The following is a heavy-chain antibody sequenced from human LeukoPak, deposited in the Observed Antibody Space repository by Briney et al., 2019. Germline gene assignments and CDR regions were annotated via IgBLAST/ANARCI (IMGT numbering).Heavy chain of an antibody. CDR3: VRARAGGLDY. Sequence: PERSLRLSCAASGFTFRHYAVHWVRQAPGRGLEWVAVLSFDGAHKYYAEFVKGRFTISRDNSNNTLFLQMDSLRIEDTALYYCVRARAGGLDYWGQGTLVTVSS. D-gene: IGHD3-10*01. V-gene: IGHV3-30*04. J-gene: IGHJ4*02. CDR1: GFTFRHYA. CDR2: LSFDGAHK.